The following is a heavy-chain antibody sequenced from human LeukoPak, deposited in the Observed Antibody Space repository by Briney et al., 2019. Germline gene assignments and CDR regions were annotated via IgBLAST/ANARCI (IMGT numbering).Heavy chain of an antibody. D-gene: IGHD3-10*01. CDR2: ISYSGST. Sequence: PSETLSLTCPVSGGSISNYYWSWIRQAPGKGLEWIGYISYSGSTNYNPSLKSRVTISLDTSRNQFSLKLNSVTAADTAVYYCAKSNGYGLVDIWGQGTMVTVSS. J-gene: IGHJ3*02. V-gene: IGHV4-59*12. CDR3: AKSNGYGLVDI. CDR1: GGSISNYY.